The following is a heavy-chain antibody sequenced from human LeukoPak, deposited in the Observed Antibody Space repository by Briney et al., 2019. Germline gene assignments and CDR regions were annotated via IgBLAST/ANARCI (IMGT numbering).Heavy chain of an antibody. CDR2: IQSNTAGGTT. CDR1: GFTFSIAW. V-gene: IGHV3-15*01. D-gene: IGHD4-23*01. J-gene: IGHJ4*02. CDR3: TTERDGGPDH. Sequence: GGSLRLSCAASGFTFSIAWMSWVRQSPGTGLEWVGRIQSNTAGGTTDYAAPVRGRFTISRDDSKNTLYLQMNSLKTEDTAVYYCTTERDGGPDHWGRGTLVTVSS.